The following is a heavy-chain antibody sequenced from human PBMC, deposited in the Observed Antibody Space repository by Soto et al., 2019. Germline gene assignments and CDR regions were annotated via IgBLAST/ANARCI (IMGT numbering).Heavy chain of an antibody. CDR1: GFTFSSYA. Sequence: PGGSLRLSCAASGFTFSSYAMHWVRQAPGKGLEWVAVISYDGSNKYYADSVKGRFTISRDNSKNTLYLQMNSLRAEDTAVYYCARDMGLAVADIPAAFDIWGQGTMVTV. CDR3: ARDMGLAVADIPAAFDI. D-gene: IGHD6-19*01. CDR2: ISYDGSNK. V-gene: IGHV3-30-3*01. J-gene: IGHJ3*02.